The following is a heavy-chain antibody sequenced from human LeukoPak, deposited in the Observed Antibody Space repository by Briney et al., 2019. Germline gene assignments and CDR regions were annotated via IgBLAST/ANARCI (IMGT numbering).Heavy chain of an antibody. CDR2: IRGSDDST. J-gene: IGHJ4*02. CDR1: GFTFSSYA. D-gene: IGHD2-2*01. V-gene: IGHV3-23*01. Sequence: GGSLRLSCAASGFTFSSYAVSWVRQAPGKGLEWVSAIRGSDDSTDYTDSVKGRFTISRDNSKNTLYLQMNSLRAEDTAVYYCAKERDESRYCSSTNCYPFDYWGQGTLVAVSS. CDR3: AKERDESRYCSSTNCYPFDY.